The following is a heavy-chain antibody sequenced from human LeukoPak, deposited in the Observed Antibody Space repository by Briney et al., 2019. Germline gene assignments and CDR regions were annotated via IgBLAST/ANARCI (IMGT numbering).Heavy chain of an antibody. Sequence: SETLSLTCTVSGGSISSSSYYWGWIRQPPGKGLEWIGSIYYSGSTYYNPSLKSRVTISVDPSKNQFSLKLSPVTAADTAVYYCAKHSGYSYVNAYYYYHMDVGGKGTTVTVSS. CDR1: GGSISSSSYY. J-gene: IGHJ6*03. CDR3: AKHSGYSYVNAYYYYHMDV. V-gene: IGHV4-39*01. D-gene: IGHD5-18*01. CDR2: IYYSGST.